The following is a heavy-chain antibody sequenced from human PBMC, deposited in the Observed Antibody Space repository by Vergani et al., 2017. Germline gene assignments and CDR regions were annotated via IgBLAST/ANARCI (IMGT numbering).Heavy chain of an antibody. CDR3: ARVFRQWLRAAFDI. CDR2: IYYSGST. Sequence: QVQLQQWGAGLLKPSETLSLTCAVYGGSFSGYYWSWIRQPPGKGLEWIGYIYYSGSTYYNPSLKSRVTISVDTSKNQFSLKLSSVTAADTAVYYCARVFRQWLRAAFDIWGQGTMVTVS. CDR1: GGSFSGYY. J-gene: IGHJ3*02. V-gene: IGHV4-34*01. D-gene: IGHD6-19*01.